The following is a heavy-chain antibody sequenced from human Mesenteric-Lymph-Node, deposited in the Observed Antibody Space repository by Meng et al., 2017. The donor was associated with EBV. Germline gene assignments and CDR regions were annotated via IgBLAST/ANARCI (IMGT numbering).Heavy chain of an antibody. D-gene: IGHD6-25*01. J-gene: IGHJ4*02. V-gene: IGHV1-69*01. Sequence: QVQLVQSGAEVKEPGSSVKVSCQASGGTFSKYGISGVRQAPGQGLEWMGGIITVFGTPKYAQKFQGRVTITADESTSTAYMELRSLRSEDTAVYHCATDGFESPRDWGQGTLVTVSS. CDR3: ATDGFESPRD. CDR2: IITVFGTP. CDR1: GGTFSKYG.